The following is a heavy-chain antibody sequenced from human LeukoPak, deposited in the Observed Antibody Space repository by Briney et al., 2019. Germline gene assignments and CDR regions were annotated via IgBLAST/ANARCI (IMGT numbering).Heavy chain of an antibody. CDR1: EFTLSSYW. V-gene: IGHV3-74*01. CDR3: AKDFTGYSDI. J-gene: IGHJ4*02. D-gene: IGHD5-12*01. CDR2: INPDGGIT. Sequence: GGSLGLSCVDSEFTLSSYWVHWVRQPPGKGLVWVARINPDGGITNYADSVRGRFTISRDNAKNTLYLQMNSLRAEDTAVYYCAKDFTGYSDIWGQGTLVTVSS.